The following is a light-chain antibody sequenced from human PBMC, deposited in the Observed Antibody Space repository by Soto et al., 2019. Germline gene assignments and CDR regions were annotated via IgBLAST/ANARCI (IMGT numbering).Light chain of an antibody. J-gene: IGLJ2*01. Sequence: QSVLTQPASVSGSPGHSITISCTGTSSDVGGYNSVSWYQQHPGKAPKLMIYEVSNRPSGVSNRFSGSKSGNTASLTISGLQAEDEADYYCSSYTTSHTLVFGGGTKLTVL. CDR2: EVS. CDR1: SSDVGGYNS. V-gene: IGLV2-14*01. CDR3: SSYTTSHTLV.